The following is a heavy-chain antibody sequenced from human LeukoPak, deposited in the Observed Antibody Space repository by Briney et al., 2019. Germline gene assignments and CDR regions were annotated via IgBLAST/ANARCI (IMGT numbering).Heavy chain of an antibody. CDR2: ISGDSDTI. V-gene: IGHV3-48*04. J-gene: IGHJ4*02. CDR3: ARQRFGQYFDY. CDR1: GFTFSSYW. D-gene: IGHD3-10*01. Sequence: GGSLRLSCAASGFTFSSYWMSWVRQAPGKGLECFSYISGDSDTIYYADSVKGRFTISRDNAKKSLYLQMNSLRAEDTAVYYCARQRFGQYFDYWGQGTLVTVSS.